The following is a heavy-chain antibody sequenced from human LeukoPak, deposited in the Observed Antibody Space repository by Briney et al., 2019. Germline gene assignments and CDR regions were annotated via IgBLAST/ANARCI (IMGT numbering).Heavy chain of an antibody. CDR1: GFTFSNYW. CDR3: AKGSYYDSSGSFYFDY. Sequence: PGGSLRLSCAASGFTFSNYWMSWVRQAPGKGLEWVSGISGSGDNTYYADSVKGRFTISRDNSKNTLYVQVNSLGTEDTAAYYCAKGSYYDSSGSFYFDYWGQGTLATVSS. CDR2: ISGSGDNT. V-gene: IGHV3-23*01. J-gene: IGHJ4*02. D-gene: IGHD3-22*01.